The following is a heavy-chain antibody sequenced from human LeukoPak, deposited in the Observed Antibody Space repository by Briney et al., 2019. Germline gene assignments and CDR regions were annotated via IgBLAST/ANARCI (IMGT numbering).Heavy chain of an antibody. J-gene: IGHJ4*02. CDR2: FGGSGGST. Sequence: GGSLRLSCAASGFTIGNYAMSWVRQSPGKGMEWVSGFGGSGGSTYYADSVKGRFTISRDTSKNTLSLQMNSLRAEDTAVYHCASDHSSSWYGRKYFDYWGQGTLVTVSS. D-gene: IGHD6-13*01. CDR3: ASDHSSSWYGRKYFDY. V-gene: IGHV3-23*01. CDR1: GFTIGNYA.